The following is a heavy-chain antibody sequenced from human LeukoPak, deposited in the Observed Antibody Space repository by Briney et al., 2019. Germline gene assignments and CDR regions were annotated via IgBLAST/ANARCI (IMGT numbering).Heavy chain of an antibody. Sequence: SETLSLTCTVSGYSISSGYYWGWIRQPPGKGLEWIGSMYHSGRTHYNPSLKSRVTISLDTSKNQFSLKLSSVTAADTAVYYCARLVPYSSGYYQNAFDIWAKGQWSPSLQ. J-gene: IGHJ3*02. V-gene: IGHV4-38-2*02. CDR3: ARLVPYSSGYYQNAFDI. D-gene: IGHD3-22*01. CDR1: GYSISSGYY. CDR2: MYHSGRT.